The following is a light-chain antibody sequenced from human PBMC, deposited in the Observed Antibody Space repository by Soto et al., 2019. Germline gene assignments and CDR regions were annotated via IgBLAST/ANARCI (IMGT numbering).Light chain of an antibody. CDR3: HVWDSDSEHPV. Sequence: SYELTQPPSVSVAPGKTASIPCGGDKIGSKSVHWYQQRPGQAPVLVINNEVDRPSGIPERFSGSNSGNTATLTITRVDAGDEVDYYCHVWDSDSEHPVFGGGTKVTVL. CDR2: NEV. V-gene: IGLV3-21*04. CDR1: KIGSKS. J-gene: IGLJ2*01.